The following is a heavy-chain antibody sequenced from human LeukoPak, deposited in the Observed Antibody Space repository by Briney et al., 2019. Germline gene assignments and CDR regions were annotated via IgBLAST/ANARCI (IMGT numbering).Heavy chain of an antibody. CDR1: GGSISSSNW. D-gene: IGHD3-10*01. Sequence: SETLPLTCTVSGGSISSSNWWSWVRQPPGKGLEWIGEIYHSGSTNYNPSLKSRVTISVDKSKNQFSLKLSSVTAADTAVYYCAIYGSGEHDAFDIWGQGTMVTVSS. CDR2: IYHSGST. V-gene: IGHV4-4*02. CDR3: AIYGSGEHDAFDI. J-gene: IGHJ3*02.